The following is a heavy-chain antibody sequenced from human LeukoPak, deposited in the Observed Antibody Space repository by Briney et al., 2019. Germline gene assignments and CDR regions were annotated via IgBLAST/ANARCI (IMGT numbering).Heavy chain of an antibody. CDR1: GYTFTGYY. J-gene: IGHJ4*02. Sequence: ASVKVSCKTSGYTFTGYYVNWVRQAPGQGLEWMGWVNPDNGVTHFSQKFQGRVTMTRDTSISTAYMDLSRLRSDDTAVYYCVQFELDYWGQGTLVTVSS. D-gene: IGHD1-7*01. CDR3: VQFELDY. V-gene: IGHV1-2*02. CDR2: VNPDNGVT.